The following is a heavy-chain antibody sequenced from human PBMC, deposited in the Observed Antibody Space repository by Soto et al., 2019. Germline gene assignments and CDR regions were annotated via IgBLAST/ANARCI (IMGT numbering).Heavy chain of an antibody. D-gene: IGHD2-15*01. Sequence: VGSLSLSCAASGFTVSSKYMSWVRQAPGKGLEWVSVIYSGGSTYYADSVKGRFTISRHNSKNTLYLQMNSLRAEDTAVYYCGREWRGGFYDYLGQGTLVTVSP. V-gene: IGHV3-53*04. CDR3: GREWRGGFYDY. CDR2: IYSGGST. CDR1: GFTVSSKY. J-gene: IGHJ4*02.